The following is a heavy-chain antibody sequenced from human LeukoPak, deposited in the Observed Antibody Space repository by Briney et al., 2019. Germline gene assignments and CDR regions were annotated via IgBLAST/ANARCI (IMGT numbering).Heavy chain of an antibody. CDR1: GFTFGDYA. J-gene: IGHJ4*02. CDR2: IRSKAYGGTT. Sequence: GGSLRLSCTASGFTFGDYAMSWFRQAPGKGLEWVGFIRSKAYGGTTEYAASVEGRFTISRDDSKSIAYLQMNSLKTEDTAVYYCTRDDYYDSSRSFDYWGQGTLVTVSS. V-gene: IGHV3-49*03. D-gene: IGHD3-22*01. CDR3: TRDDYYDSSRSFDY.